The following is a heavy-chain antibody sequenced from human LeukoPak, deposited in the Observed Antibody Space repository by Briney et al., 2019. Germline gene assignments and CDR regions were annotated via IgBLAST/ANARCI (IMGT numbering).Heavy chain of an antibody. CDR3: ARSDYHNSGSHTVFDAFDI. V-gene: IGHV4-59*01. J-gene: IGHJ3*02. CDR1: GGSISRYY. D-gene: IGHD3-10*01. Sequence: SETLSLTCTVSGGSISRYYWSWIRRPPGKGLEWIGYIDDSGNTNYNPSLKSQVTISVDKPKNQFSLKLSFVTAADTAMYYCARSDYHNSGSHTVFDAFDIWGQGTRVTVSS. CDR2: IDDSGNT.